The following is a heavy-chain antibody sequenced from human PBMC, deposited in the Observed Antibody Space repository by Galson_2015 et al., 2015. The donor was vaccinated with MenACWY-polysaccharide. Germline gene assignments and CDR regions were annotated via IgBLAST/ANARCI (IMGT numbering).Heavy chain of an antibody. CDR3: ARVAGRDPFDY. V-gene: IGHV6-1*01. J-gene: IGHJ4*02. CDR2: TYYRSKWYN. D-gene: IGHD6-19*01. CDR1: GDSVSSDSAA. Sequence: CAISGDSVSSDSAAWSWIRQSPSRGLEWLGRTYYRSKWYNDYAVSVKSRITINPDTSKNQFSLQLNSVTPEDTAVYYCARVAGRDPFDYWGQGTLVTVSS.